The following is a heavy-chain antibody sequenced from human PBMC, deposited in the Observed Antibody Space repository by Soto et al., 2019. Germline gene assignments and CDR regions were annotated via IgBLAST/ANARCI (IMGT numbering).Heavy chain of an antibody. Sequence: ASVKVSCKASGYTFTSYAMHWVRQAPGQRLEWMGRINAGNGNTKYSQKFQGRVTIARDTSASTVYMELSSLRSEDTAVYYCARGQYDSSGYYYEWGQGTLVTAPQ. D-gene: IGHD3-22*01. CDR3: ARGQYDSSGYYYE. CDR2: INAGNGNT. V-gene: IGHV1-3*01. J-gene: IGHJ4*02. CDR1: GYTFTSYA.